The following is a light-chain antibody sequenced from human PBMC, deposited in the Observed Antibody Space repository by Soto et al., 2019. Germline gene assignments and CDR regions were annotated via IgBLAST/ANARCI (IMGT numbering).Light chain of an antibody. CDR2: DVS. V-gene: IGLV2-14*01. J-gene: IGLJ1*01. CDR3: SSYTSSSTYV. CDR1: SSDVGGYNY. Sequence: QPVLTQPASVNGSPVQSITISSTGTSSDVGGYNYVSWYQQHPGKAPKLMIYDVSNRPSGVSNRFSGSKSGNTASLTISGLQAEDEADYYCSSYTSSSTYVFGTGTKVTVL.